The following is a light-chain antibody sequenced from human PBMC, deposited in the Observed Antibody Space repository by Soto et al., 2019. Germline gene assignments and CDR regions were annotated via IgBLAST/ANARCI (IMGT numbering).Light chain of an antibody. Sequence: QSALTQPASVSGCPGQSITICCTGTRSDVGGYNDVSWYQHHPGKAPKLIIYDVSNRPSGVSIRFSGSKSDNTASLTISGLQPEDEADYHCSSYTTSNTRQIVFGTGTKVTVL. CDR1: RSDVGGYND. CDR3: SSYTTSNTRQIV. V-gene: IGLV2-14*03. CDR2: DVS. J-gene: IGLJ1*01.